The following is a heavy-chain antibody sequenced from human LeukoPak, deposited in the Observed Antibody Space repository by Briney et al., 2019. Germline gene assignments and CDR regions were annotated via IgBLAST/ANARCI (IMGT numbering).Heavy chain of an antibody. D-gene: IGHD3-10*01. J-gene: IGHJ3*02. CDR1: GGPINSNIYY. Sequence: SETLSLTCNVSGGPINSNIYYWAWVRQPPGKGLEWIGSIYYSGSTYYNPSLKSRITISVATFRSQVSLKMRSVTAADTAVYYCARVLLWFGDFSVKAFDIWGQGTMVTVSS. CDR2: IYYSGST. CDR3: ARVLLWFGDFSVKAFDI. V-gene: IGHV4-39*01.